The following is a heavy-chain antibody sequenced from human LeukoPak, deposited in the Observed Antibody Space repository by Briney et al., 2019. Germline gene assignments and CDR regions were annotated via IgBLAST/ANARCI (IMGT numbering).Heavy chain of an antibody. CDR1: GYRFTSYW. J-gene: IGHJ4*02. D-gene: IGHD5-12*01. CDR3: ARLGSRRGYSGYGSFDY. V-gene: IGHV5-51*01. Sequence: GESLKISCQGSGYRFTSYWIGWVRQMPGKGLEWMGIIYPGDSDTRYSPSFQGQVTISADKSISTAYLQWSSLKASDTAMYYCARLGSRRGYSGYGSFDYWGQGTLVTVSS. CDR2: IYPGDSDT.